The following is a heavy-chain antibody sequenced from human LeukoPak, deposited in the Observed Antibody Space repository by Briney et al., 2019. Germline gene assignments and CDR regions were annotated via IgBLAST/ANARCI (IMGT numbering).Heavy chain of an antibody. D-gene: IGHD3-10*01. J-gene: IGHJ4*02. CDR1: GFSISDYY. CDR3: ATGSQTREPDY. CDR2: ISRGSGDI. Sequence: GGSLRLSCAASGFSISDYYMGWIRQGPGKGLEWLSYISRGSGDISYADSVKGRFTISRDNAKQSLSLQMNSLRAEDTAVYYCATGSQTREPDYWGQGTLVTVSS. V-gene: IGHV3-11*01.